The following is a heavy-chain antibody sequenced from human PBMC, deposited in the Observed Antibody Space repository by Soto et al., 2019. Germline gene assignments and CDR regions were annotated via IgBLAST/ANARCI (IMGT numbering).Heavy chain of an antibody. D-gene: IGHD4-4*01. Sequence: SETLSLTCTVSGGSVSSGSYYWSWIRQPPGKGLEWIGYIYYSGSTNYNPSLKSRVTISVDTSKNQFSLKLSSVTAADTAVYYCARDGDYMPYGMDVWGQGTTVTVS. J-gene: IGHJ6*02. V-gene: IGHV4-61*01. CDR3: ARDGDYMPYGMDV. CDR2: IYYSGST. CDR1: GGSVSSGSYY.